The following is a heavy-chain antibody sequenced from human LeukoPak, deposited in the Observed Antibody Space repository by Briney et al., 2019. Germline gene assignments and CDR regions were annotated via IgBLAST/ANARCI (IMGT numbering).Heavy chain of an antibody. Sequence: PGGSLRLSCAASGFTFSSYATHWVRQAPGKGLEWVAVISYDGSNKYYADSVKGRFTISRDNSKNTLYLQMNSLRAEDTAVYYCARVVDDAGSDYWGQGTLVTVSS. CDR2: ISYDGSNK. J-gene: IGHJ4*02. CDR1: GFTFSSYA. D-gene: IGHD3-10*01. V-gene: IGHV3-30*04. CDR3: ARVVDDAGSDY.